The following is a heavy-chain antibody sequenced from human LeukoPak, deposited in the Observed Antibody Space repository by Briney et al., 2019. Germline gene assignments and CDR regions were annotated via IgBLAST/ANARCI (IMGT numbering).Heavy chain of an antibody. J-gene: IGHJ4*02. D-gene: IGHD5-12*01. Sequence: SETLSLTCTVSGGSISSYYWSWIRQPAGKGLEWIGCIYTSGSTNYNPSLKSRVTMSVDTSKNQFSLKLSSVTAADTAVYYCAAQSGYSGYDPYDYWGQGTLVTVSS. CDR1: GGSISSYY. CDR2: IYTSGST. CDR3: AAQSGYSGYDPYDY. V-gene: IGHV4-4*07.